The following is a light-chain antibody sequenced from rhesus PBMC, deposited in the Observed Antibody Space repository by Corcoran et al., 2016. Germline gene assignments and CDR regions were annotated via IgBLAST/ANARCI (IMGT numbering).Light chain of an antibody. V-gene: IGKV1-21*01. CDR2: KAS. Sequence: DIQMTQSPSSLSASVGDRVTITCRASQGITNDLAWYQQKPGETPKLLIYKASSLQSGVPSRVSGSGTGTDFTLPISSLQPEDFATCYCQQYNSAPPWTFGQGTKVEIK. CDR3: QQYNSAPPWT. CDR1: QGITND. J-gene: IGKJ1*01.